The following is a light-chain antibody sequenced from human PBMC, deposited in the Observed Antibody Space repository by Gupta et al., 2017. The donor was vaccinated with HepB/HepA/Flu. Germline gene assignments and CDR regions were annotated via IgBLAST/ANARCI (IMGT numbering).Light chain of an antibody. J-gene: IGLJ1*01. CDR3: SSYAGSNSYV. V-gene: IGLV2-8*01. CDR2: KVT. CDR1: SSDVGRYND. Sequence: QSALTQPPSASGSPGQSVTISCTGTSSDVGRYNDVSWYQQHPGKAPKLLIYKVTNRPSGVPDRFSASKSGNTASLTVSGLQAEDEADYYCSSYAGSNSYVFGTGTKVTVL.